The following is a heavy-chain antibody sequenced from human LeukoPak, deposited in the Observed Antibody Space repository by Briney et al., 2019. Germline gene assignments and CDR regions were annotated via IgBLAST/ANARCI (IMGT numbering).Heavy chain of an antibody. CDR2: SYYSGST. J-gene: IGHJ5*02. CDR1: GGSTSSSYY. V-gene: IGHV4-39*01. D-gene: IGHD2-2*01. CDR3: ARHVNVVVPAAMSFSDWFDP. Sequence: SETLSLTCTVSGGSTSSSYYWGWIRRPPGKGLEWIGMSYYSGSTYYNPSLKSRVTISVDTSKNQFSLKLSSVTAADTAVYYCARHVNVVVPAAMSFSDWFDPWGQGTLVTVSS.